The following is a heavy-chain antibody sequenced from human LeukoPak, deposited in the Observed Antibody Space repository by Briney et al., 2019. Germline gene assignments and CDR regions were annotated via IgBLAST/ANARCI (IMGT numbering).Heavy chain of an antibody. CDR2: INHSGII. CDR1: GGSFSGYY. CDR3: ARGSLVRATDY. D-gene: IGHD1-26*01. Sequence: PSGTLSLTCAVYGGSFSGYYWSWIRQPPGKGLEWIGEINHSGIINYNLSLKSRVTISVDTSKNQFSLKLTSVTAADTAVYYCARGSLVRATDYWGQGTLVTASS. V-gene: IGHV4-34*01. J-gene: IGHJ4*02.